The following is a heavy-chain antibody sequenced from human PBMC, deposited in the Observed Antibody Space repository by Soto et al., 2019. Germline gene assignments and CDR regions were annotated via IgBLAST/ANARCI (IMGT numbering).Heavy chain of an antibody. CDR3: ASWLKGPDIGNYYYGMDV. J-gene: IGHJ6*02. CDR2: IMPIFRAP. D-gene: IGHD2-15*01. CDR1: GGAFSDYA. V-gene: IGHV1-69*13. Sequence: EASVKVSSKASGGAFSDYALSWVRQAPGQGLEWLGGIMPIFRAPDYAQKFQGRVTITADEFTRTAYMEMNSLRSEDTAVYYCASWLKGPDIGNYYYGMDVWGQGTTVTVSS.